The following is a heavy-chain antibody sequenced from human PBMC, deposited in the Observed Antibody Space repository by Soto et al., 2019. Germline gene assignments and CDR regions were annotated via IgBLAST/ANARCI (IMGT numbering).Heavy chain of an antibody. CDR2: VKDGGST. CDR1: GGSLPVYY. J-gene: IGHJ4*02. Sequence: QVQLQQWGAGLLKPSEPLSLTCTVNGGSLPVYYWSWIRRPPGRGLEWIGEVKDGGSTNYSPSLRGQVSISADTSKNHFSLRLNSVTAADTAVYFCARGQEGIVATHWDQGALVTVSS. CDR3: ARGQEGIVATH. D-gene: IGHD5-12*01. V-gene: IGHV4-34*01.